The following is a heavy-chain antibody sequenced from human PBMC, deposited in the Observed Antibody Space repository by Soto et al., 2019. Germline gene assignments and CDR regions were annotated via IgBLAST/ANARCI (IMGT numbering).Heavy chain of an antibody. CDR3: VKLFINW. D-gene: IGHD2-21*01. V-gene: IGHV3-23*01. J-gene: IGHJ2*01. CDR2: ITSGGGCA. CDR1: VVTSASYD. Sequence: QPGGPLRLCCVASVVTSASYDMELVRQSPGKGLEWVSLITSGGGCANYADSVKGRFTISRDKTKNTLYLQMNSLRDEYTAIDHFVKLFINW.